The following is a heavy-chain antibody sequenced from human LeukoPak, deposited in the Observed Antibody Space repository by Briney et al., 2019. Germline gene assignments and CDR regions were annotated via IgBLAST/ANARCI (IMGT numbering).Heavy chain of an antibody. CDR3: ARAGLQKGLDPFDY. V-gene: IGHV4-34*01. CDR2: INHSEST. CDR1: GGSFSGYY. Sequence: PSETLSLTCAVYGGSFSGYYWSWIRQPPGKGLEWIGEINHSESTNYNPSLKSRVTISVDTSKNQFSLKLSSVTAADTAVYYCARAGLQKGLDPFDYWGQGTLVTVSS. J-gene: IGHJ4*02. D-gene: IGHD4-11*01.